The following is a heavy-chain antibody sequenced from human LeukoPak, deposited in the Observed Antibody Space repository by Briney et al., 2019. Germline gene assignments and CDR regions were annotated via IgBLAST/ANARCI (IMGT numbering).Heavy chain of an antibody. CDR1: GFTFSSYA. J-gene: IGHJ4*02. CDR2: ISYDGSNK. Sequence: GGSLRLSRAASGFTFSSYAMHWVRQAPGKGLEWVAVISYDGSNKYYADSVKGRFTISRDNSKNTLYLQMNSLRAEDTAVYYCAREAAMVTFSFDYWGQGTLVTVSS. V-gene: IGHV3-30*04. D-gene: IGHD5-18*01. CDR3: AREAAMVTFSFDY.